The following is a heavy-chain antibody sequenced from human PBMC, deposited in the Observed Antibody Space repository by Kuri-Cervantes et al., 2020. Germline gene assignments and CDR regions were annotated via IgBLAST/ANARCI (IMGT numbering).Heavy chain of an antibody. CDR3: ASRKRIAAAGLNDAFDI. CDR1: GGSFSGDY. D-gene: IGHD6-13*01. V-gene: IGHV4-39*01. Sequence: SETLSLTCTVSGGSFSGDYWGWIRQPPGKGLEWIGSIYYSGSTYYNPSLKSRVTISVDTSKNQFSLKLSSVTAADTAVYYCASRKRIAAAGLNDAFDIWGQGTMVTVSS. J-gene: IGHJ3*02. CDR2: IYYSGST.